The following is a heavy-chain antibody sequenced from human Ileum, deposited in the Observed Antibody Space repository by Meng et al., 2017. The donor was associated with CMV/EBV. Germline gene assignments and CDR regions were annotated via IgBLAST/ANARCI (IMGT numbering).Heavy chain of an antibody. J-gene: IGHJ5*02. D-gene: IGHD3-16*01. Sequence: VQLPGAGPGMVKPSETLSLTCTVSGDSISRYFWSWIRQPAGKGLEWIGRINTSGKTTYSPSLKSRVTMSLDKSKNQFSLRLTSVSAADTALYYCARDLIRDDTGSWFDPWGQGTLVTVSS. CDR3: ARDLIRDDTGSWFDP. V-gene: IGHV4-4*07. CDR1: GDSISRYF. CDR2: INTSGKT.